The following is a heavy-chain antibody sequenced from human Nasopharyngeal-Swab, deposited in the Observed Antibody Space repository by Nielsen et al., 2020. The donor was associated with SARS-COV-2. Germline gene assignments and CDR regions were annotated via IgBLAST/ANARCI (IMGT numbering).Heavy chain of an antibody. Sequence: GESLKISCAASGFTFSSYAMSWVRQAPGKGLGWVSAISGSGGCTYYADSVKGRFTISRDNSKNTLYLQMNSLRAEDTAVYYCAKDRYSWVAGAAPGVYFDYWGQGTLVTVSS. V-gene: IGHV3-23*01. CDR1: GFTFSSYA. CDR2: ISGSGGCT. J-gene: IGHJ4*02. D-gene: IGHD2-8*01. CDR3: AKDRYSWVAGAAPGVYFDY.